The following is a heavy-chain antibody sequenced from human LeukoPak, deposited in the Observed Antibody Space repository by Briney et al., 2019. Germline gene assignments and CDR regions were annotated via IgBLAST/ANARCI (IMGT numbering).Heavy chain of an antibody. J-gene: IGHJ6*03. CDR1: GGSISSSSYY. D-gene: IGHD5/OR15-5a*01. Sequence: SETLSLTCAVSGGSISSSSYYWGWIRQPPGKGLEWIGSIYYSGSTYYNPSLKSRVTISVDTSKNQFSLKLSSVTAADTAVYYCARHHKSSHYYMDVWGKGTTVTVSS. V-gene: IGHV4-39*01. CDR3: ARHHKSSHYYMDV. CDR2: IYYSGST.